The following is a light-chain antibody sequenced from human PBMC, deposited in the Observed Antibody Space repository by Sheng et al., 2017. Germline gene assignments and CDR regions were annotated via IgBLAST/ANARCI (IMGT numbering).Light chain of an antibody. Sequence: AIRMTQSPSSFSASTGDRVTITCRASQRISSYLAWYQQKPGKAPKLLIYAASNLQSGVPSTFSGSGSGTDFTLTISSLQPEDFATYYCQQANSFPRTFGQGTKVEIK. J-gene: IGKJ1*01. CDR3: QQANSFPRT. CDR2: AAS. CDR1: QRISSY. V-gene: IGKV1-8*01.